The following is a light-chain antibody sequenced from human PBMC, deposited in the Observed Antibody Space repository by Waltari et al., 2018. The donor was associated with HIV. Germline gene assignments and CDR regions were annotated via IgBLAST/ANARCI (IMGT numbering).Light chain of an antibody. CDR3: SSFAGTHKL. CDR2: EVT. J-gene: IGLJ2*01. CDR1: TSDISAYNY. V-gene: IGLV2-8*01. Sequence: QSALTQSPSASGSPGQSVNISCSVATSDISAYNYVSWYQQHSNRPPKLIIFEVTKRPSGVPDRFAGSKSGNTASLFVSGLQPEDEATYFCSSFAGTHKLFGGGTKLTVL.